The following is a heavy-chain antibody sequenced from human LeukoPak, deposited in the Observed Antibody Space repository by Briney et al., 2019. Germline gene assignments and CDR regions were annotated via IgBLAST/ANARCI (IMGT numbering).Heavy chain of an antibody. Sequence: PSETLSLTCTVSGYSISSGYYWGWIRHPPGKGREGIGSVYHSGSTYYNPSLKSRVTISADTSKNQFSLKLSSVTAADTAVYYCASLGGSYSPDAFDIWGQGTMVTVSS. CDR3: ASLGGSYSPDAFDI. V-gene: IGHV4-38-2*02. CDR2: VYHSGST. D-gene: IGHD1-26*01. J-gene: IGHJ3*02. CDR1: GYSISSGYY.